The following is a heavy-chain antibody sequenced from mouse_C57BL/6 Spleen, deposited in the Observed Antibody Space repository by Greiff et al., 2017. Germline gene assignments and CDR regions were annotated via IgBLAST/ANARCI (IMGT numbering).Heavy chain of an antibody. CDR2: INPNYGTT. CDR3: EERGFAY. Sequence: EVKLQQSGPELVKPGASVKISCKASGYSFTDYNMNWVKQRNGKSIQWIGVINPNYGTTSYNPKFKGKATLTVDQSSSTAYMQLNGMTSEDAAVYYCEERGFAYWGQGSLVTVSA. J-gene: IGHJ3*01. V-gene: IGHV1-39*01. CDR1: GYSFTDYN.